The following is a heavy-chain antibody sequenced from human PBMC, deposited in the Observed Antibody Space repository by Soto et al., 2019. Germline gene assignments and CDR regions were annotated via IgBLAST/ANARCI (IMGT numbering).Heavy chain of an antibody. V-gene: IGHV3-23*01. CDR2: LTNSGDST. CDR3: ANTGAGEYYDSSGFYYGAFDI. J-gene: IGHJ3*02. CDR1: GFTFSSYA. D-gene: IGHD3-22*01. Sequence: EVQLLESGGGLVQPGGSLRLSCAASGFTFSSYAMSWVRQAPGKGLEWVSALTNSGDSTYYADSVKGRLTISRDNSKNTLYLQMNGLRAEETAVYYCANTGAGEYYDSSGFYYGAFDIWGQGTMVTVSS.